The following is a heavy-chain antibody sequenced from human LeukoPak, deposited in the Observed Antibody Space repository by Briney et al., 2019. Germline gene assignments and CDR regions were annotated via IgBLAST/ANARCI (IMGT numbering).Heavy chain of an antibody. Sequence: PWETLSLTCTVSGGSISSYYWSWIRQPPGKGLEWVGYIYYSGSTNYNPSLKSRVTISVDTSKNQFSLKLSSVTAADTAVYYCARDRVAAAGTFHWFDPWGQGTLVTVSS. V-gene: IGHV4-59*01. D-gene: IGHD6-13*01. J-gene: IGHJ5*02. CDR2: IYYSGST. CDR3: ARDRVAAAGTFHWFDP. CDR1: GGSISSYY.